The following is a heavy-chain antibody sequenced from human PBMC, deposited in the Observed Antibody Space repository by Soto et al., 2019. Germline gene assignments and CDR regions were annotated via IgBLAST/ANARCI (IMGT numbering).Heavy chain of an antibody. Sequence: GGSLRLSCAASGFTFSRYWMHWVRQAPGKGLVWVSRISSDGSNIIYADSVKGRFTISRDDAKNTLYLQMNNLRDEDTAVCYCGRDQTMAGPTTLDYWGQGALVTVSS. V-gene: IGHV3-74*01. D-gene: IGHD6-19*01. CDR2: ISSDGSNI. J-gene: IGHJ4*02. CDR3: GRDQTMAGPTTLDY. CDR1: GFTFSRYW.